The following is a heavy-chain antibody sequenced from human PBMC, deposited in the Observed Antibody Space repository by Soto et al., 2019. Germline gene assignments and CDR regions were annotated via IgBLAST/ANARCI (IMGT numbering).Heavy chain of an antibody. CDR2: ISYDGSNK. Sequence: QVQLVESGGGVVQPGRSLRLSGAASGFTSSSYGMHWVRQAPGKGLEWVAVISYDGSNKYYADSVKGRFTISRDNSKNTLYLQMNSLRAEDTAVYYCAKEGELGAFDIWGQGTMVTVSS. CDR1: GFTSSSYG. J-gene: IGHJ3*02. CDR3: AKEGELGAFDI. D-gene: IGHD3-10*01. V-gene: IGHV3-30*18.